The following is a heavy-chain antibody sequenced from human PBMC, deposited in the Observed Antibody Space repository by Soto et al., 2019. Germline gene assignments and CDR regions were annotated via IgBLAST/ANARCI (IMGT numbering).Heavy chain of an antibody. CDR1: GFTFSSYA. V-gene: IGHV3-30-3*01. CDR3: ASTMDV. CDR2: ISYDGSKK. Sequence: QVQLVESGGGVVQPGRSLRLSCAASGFTFSSYAMHWVRQAPGKGLEWVAVISYDGSKKYYADSVKGRFTISRDNSKNPLYLQMNSLRAEDTAVYYCASTMDVWGQGTTVTVSS. J-gene: IGHJ6*02.